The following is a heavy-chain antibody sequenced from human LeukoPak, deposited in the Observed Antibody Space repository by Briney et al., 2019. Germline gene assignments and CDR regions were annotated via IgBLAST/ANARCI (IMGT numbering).Heavy chain of an antibody. J-gene: IGHJ5*02. CDR1: GGSISSSSYY. D-gene: IGHD3-3*01. CDR2: IYYSGNT. V-gene: IGHV4-39*07. Sequence: PSETLSLTCTVSGGSISSSSYYWGWIRQPPGEGLEWIGSIYYSGNTYYNPSLKSRVTISVDTSKNQFSLKLSSVTAADTAVYYCARALPPGPDFWSGHIGCWFDPWGQGTLVTVSS. CDR3: ARALPPGPDFWSGHIGCWFDP.